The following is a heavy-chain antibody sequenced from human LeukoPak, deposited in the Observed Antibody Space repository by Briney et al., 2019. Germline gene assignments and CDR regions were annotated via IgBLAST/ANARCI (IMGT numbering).Heavy chain of an antibody. V-gene: IGHV3-23*01. D-gene: IGHD6-13*01. CDR1: GFTFSNYA. CDR3: ARCAVAAAGDY. J-gene: IGHJ4*02. CDR2: ISGSGSSS. Sequence: GGSLRLSCAASGFTFSNYAMTWVRQAPGMGLEWVSSISGSGSSSYYADSVKGRFTVSRDNSKNTLHLQMNSLRAEDTAVYYCARCAVAAAGDYWGRGTLVTVSS.